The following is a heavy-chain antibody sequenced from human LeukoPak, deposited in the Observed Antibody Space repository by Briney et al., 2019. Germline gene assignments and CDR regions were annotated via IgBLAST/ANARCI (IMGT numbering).Heavy chain of an antibody. CDR1: GFTVSSDY. D-gene: IGHD3-22*01. CDR3: ARGGYYYDSSGYYYLLDY. V-gene: IGHV3-66*01. Sequence: GGSLRLSCAASGFTVSSDYMTWVRQAPGKGLEWVSVIYSGGSTYYADSVKGRFTISRDNSKNTLYLQMNSLRAEDTAVYYCARGGYYYDSSGYYYLLDYWGQGTLVTVSS. J-gene: IGHJ4*02. CDR2: IYSGGST.